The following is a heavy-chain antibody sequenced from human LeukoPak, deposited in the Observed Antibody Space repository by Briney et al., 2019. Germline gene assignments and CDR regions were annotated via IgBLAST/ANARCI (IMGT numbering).Heavy chain of an antibody. CDR1: GYRFTSYW. J-gene: IGHJ4*02. V-gene: IGHV5-51*01. D-gene: IGHD2-2*01. CDR2: IYPGDSDT. Sequence: GESLKISCKGSGYRFTSYWIGWVRPMPGKGLEWMGIIYPGDSDTRYSPSFQGQVTISADKSINTAYLQWSSLKASDTAMYYCARALGYCSSTSSRICTFDYWGQGTLVTVSS. CDR3: ARALGYCSSTSSRICTFDY.